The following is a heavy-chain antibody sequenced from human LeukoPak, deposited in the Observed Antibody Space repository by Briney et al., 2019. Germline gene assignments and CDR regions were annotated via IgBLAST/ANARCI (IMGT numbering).Heavy chain of an antibody. D-gene: IGHD3-22*01. CDR2: IKEDGSKK. CDR1: GFTFSSHW. CDR3: ATPLDYYDSSGYHQGGD. V-gene: IGHV3-7*03. Sequence: PGGSLRLSCAASGFTFSSHWMTWVRRAPGKGLEWVANIKEDGSKKNYVDSVKGRFTISRDNAKNSLYLQMNSLRAEDTAVYHCATPLDYYDSSGYHQGGDWGQGTLVTVSS. J-gene: IGHJ4*02.